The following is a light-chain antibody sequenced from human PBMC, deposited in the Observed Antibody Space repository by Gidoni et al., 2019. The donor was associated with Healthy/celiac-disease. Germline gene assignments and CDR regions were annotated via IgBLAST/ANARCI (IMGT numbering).Light chain of an antibody. Sequence: IVLTQSPGTLSLSPGERATLSCRASQSVSSSYLAWYQQKPGQAPRLLIYGASRRATGIPDRFSGSGSGTDFTLTISRLEPEDFAVYYCQQYGSLYTFXXXTKLEIK. CDR2: GAS. CDR1: QSVSSSY. V-gene: IGKV3-20*01. CDR3: QQYGSLYT. J-gene: IGKJ2*01.